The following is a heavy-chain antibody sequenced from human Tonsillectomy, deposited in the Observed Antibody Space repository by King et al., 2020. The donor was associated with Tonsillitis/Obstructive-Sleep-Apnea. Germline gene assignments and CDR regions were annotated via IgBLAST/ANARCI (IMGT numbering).Heavy chain of an antibody. J-gene: IGHJ4*02. D-gene: IGHD5-18*01. V-gene: IGHV3-21*01. CDR2: ISSGSSFT. CDR1: GFTFSSYS. CDR3: ARDSADTRMVVDY. Sequence: VQLVESGGGLVKPGGSLRLSCAASGFTFSSYSMNWVRQAPGKGLEWVSSISSGSSFTYYADSVRGRFTISRDNAKSSLYLQMNSLRAEDTAVYYCARDSADTRMVVDYWGQGTLVTVSS.